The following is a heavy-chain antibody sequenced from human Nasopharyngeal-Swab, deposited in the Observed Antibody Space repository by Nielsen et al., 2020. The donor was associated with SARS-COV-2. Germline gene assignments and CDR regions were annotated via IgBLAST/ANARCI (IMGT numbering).Heavy chain of an antibody. CDR2: IYPGDSDT. V-gene: IGHV5-51*01. CDR1: GYSFTSYW. CDR3: ASGGRAGATVLDY. Sequence: GGSLRLSCKGSGYSFTSYWIGWVRQMPGKGLEWMGIIYPGDSDTRYSPSFQGQVTISADKSISTAYLQWSSLKASDTAMYYCASGGRAGATVLDYWGQGTLVTVSS. D-gene: IGHD1-26*01. J-gene: IGHJ4*02.